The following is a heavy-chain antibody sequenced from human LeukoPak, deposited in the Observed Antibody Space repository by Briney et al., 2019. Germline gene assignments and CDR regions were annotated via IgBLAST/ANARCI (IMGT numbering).Heavy chain of an antibody. V-gene: IGHV4-61*02. Sequence: SETLSLTCTVSGGSISSGSYYWSWIRQPAGKGLEWIGRIYTSGSTNYNPSLKSRVTISVDTSKNQFSLKLSSVTAADTAVYYCARATLTGWELREDAFDIWGQGTMVTVSS. D-gene: IGHD1-26*01. J-gene: IGHJ3*02. CDR1: GGSISSGSYY. CDR3: ARATLTGWELREDAFDI. CDR2: IYTSGST.